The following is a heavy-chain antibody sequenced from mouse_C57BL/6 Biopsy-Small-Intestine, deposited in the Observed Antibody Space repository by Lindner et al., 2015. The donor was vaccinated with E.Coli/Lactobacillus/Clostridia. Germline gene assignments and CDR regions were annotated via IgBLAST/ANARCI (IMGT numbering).Heavy chain of an antibody. CDR2: ISSGSNAI. V-gene: IGHV5-17*01. CDR3: ARPAYYYYDYFDY. Sequence: VQLQESGGGLVKPGGSLKLSCAASGFTFSDYGMHWVRQAPEKGLEWVAYISSGSNAIYYADTVKGRFTISRDNAKNTLFLQMTSLRSEDTAMYYCARPAYYYYDYFDYWGQGTTLTVSS. CDR1: GFTFSDYG. J-gene: IGHJ2*01. D-gene: IGHD2-4*01.